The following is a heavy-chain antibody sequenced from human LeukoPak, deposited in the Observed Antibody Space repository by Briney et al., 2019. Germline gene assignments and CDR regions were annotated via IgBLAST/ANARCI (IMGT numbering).Heavy chain of an antibody. V-gene: IGHV3-21*01. CDR3: TTDPWPDGYYYLDY. CDR2: ISSSSSYI. J-gene: IGHJ4*02. D-gene: IGHD3-22*01. Sequence: GGSLRLSCAASGFTFSSYSMNWVRQAPGKGLEWVSSISSSSSYIYYADSVKGRFTISRDNAKNSLYLQMNSLRAEDTAVYYCTTDPWPDGYYYLDYWGQGTLVTVSS. CDR1: GFTFSSYS.